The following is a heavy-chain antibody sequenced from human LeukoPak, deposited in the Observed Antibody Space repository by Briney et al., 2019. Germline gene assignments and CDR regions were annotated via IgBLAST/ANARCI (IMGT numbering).Heavy chain of an antibody. Sequence: GGSLRLSCTASGFTFSDSYMSWIRQAPGKGLERISKNGSSNVYTNYADSVKGRFTISRDNADNSLFLQMDSLRAEDTAVYYCARVYCSGGACNRYFFDFWGQGTLVTVSS. V-gene: IGHV3-11*06. D-gene: IGHD2-15*01. CDR1: GFTFSDSY. CDR2: NGSSNVYT. CDR3: ARVYCSGGACNRYFFDF. J-gene: IGHJ4*02.